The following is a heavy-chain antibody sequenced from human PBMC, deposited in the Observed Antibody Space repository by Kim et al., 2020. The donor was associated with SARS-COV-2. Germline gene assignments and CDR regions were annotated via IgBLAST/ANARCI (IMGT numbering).Heavy chain of an antibody. CDR3: AKGPDGYSSGWDAEYFQH. CDR1: GFTFSSYA. CDR2: ISGSGGST. Sequence: GGSLRLSCAASGFTFSSYAMSWVRQAPGKGLEWVSAISGSGGSTYYADSVKGRFTISRDNSKNTLYLQMNSLRAEDTAVYYCAKGPDGYSSGWDAEYFQHWGQGTLVTVSS. D-gene: IGHD6-19*01. V-gene: IGHV3-23*01. J-gene: IGHJ1*01.